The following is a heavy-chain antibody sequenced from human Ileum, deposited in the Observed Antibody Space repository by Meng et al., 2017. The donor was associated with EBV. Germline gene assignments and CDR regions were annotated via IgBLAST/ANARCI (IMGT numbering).Heavy chain of an antibody. CDR2: IYYSGST. V-gene: IGHV4-39*01. D-gene: IGHD3-3*01. CDR3: ARRYYGVPFDN. Sequence: LRLHESGPGLVKPSETLSLTCAVSGDSISSSNHWWGWIRQPPGKGLEWVGTIYYSGSTFYNPSLKSRVTISLDTSKNQFSLKVSSVTAADTAVYYCARRYYGVPFDNWGQGTLVTVSS. J-gene: IGHJ4*02. CDR1: GDSISSSNHW.